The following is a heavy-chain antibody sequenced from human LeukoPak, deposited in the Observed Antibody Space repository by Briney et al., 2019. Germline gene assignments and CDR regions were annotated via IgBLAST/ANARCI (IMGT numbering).Heavy chain of an antibody. Sequence: GGSLRLSCAASGFTFTSYAMTWVRQAPGKGLEWVSAITGSGGSTYYADSVKGRFTISRDNSKNTLYLQMSSLRAEGTAVYYCAKYITVTTNSYYYYMDVWGKGTTVTVSS. CDR1: GFTFTSYA. D-gene: IGHD4-11*01. V-gene: IGHV3-23*01. J-gene: IGHJ6*03. CDR3: AKYITVTTNSYYYYMDV. CDR2: ITGSGGST.